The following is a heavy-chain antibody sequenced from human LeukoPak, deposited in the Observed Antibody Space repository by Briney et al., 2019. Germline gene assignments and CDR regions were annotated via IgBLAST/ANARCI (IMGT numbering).Heavy chain of an antibody. J-gene: IGHJ4*02. Sequence: SGPTLVKPPQTLTLTCTFSGVSFSSSGVGVGWIRQPPGKGLEWIGSIYYSGSTYYNPSLKSRVAISVDTSKNQFSLNLNSVTAADTAVYFCARDEGSAYPFDYWGQGTLVTVSS. D-gene: IGHD3-22*01. CDR2: IYYSGST. CDR1: GVSFSSSGVG. V-gene: IGHV4-39*07. CDR3: ARDEGSAYPFDY.